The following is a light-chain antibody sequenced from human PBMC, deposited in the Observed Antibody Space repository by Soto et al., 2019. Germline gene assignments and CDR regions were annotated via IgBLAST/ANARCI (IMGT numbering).Light chain of an antibody. CDR1: ISVVATYDY. J-gene: IGLJ3*02. CDR2: DVS. CDR3: CSYAGGWV. Sequence: QSVLTQPRSVSGSPGQSVTISCTGAISVVATYDYVSWYQQHPGKAPKLMIYDVSERPSGVPDRFSGSKSGNTASLTISGLQAEDEADYYCCSYAGGWVFGAGTKVTVL. V-gene: IGLV2-11*01.